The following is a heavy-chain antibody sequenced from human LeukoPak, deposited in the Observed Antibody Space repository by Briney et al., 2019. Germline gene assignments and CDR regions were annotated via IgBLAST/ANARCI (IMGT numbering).Heavy chain of an antibody. CDR3: ARHAYSSSPFDY. V-gene: IGHV5-10-1*01. CDR1: GYSFTSYW. J-gene: IGHJ4*02. D-gene: IGHD6-13*01. Sequence: GESLKISCKGSGYSFTSYWISWVRQMPRKGREWMGRIDPSDSYTNYGPSFQGHVTISADKSISTAYLQWSSLKASDTAMYYCARHAYSSSPFDYWGQGTLVTVSS. CDR2: IDPSDSYT.